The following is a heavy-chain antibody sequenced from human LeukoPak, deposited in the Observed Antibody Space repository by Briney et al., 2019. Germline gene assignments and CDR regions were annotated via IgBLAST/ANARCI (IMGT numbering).Heavy chain of an antibody. D-gene: IGHD6-13*01. CDR2: IYHSGST. J-gene: IGHJ6*02. CDR1: GGSISSGGYS. CDR3: ARDSSIYGMDV. Sequence: PSETLSLTCAVSGGSISSGGYSWSWIRQPPGKGLEWIGYIYHSGSTYYNPSLKSRVTISVDRSKNQFSLKLSSVTAADTAVYYCARDSSIYGMDVWGQGPRSPSP. V-gene: IGHV4-30-2*01.